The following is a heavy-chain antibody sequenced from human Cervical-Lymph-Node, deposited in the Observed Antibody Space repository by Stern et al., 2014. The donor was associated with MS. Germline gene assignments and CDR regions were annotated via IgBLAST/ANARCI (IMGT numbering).Heavy chain of an antibody. CDR1: GFTFDDYA. CDR3: AKDLRSIAVAGIGYFDY. J-gene: IGHJ4*02. D-gene: IGHD6-19*01. Sequence: EVQLVESGGGLVQPGRSLRLSCAASGFTFDDYAMHCVRQAPGKGLEWVSGISWNSGSIGYADAVKGRFTISRDNAKNSLYLQMNSLRAEDTALYYCAKDLRSIAVAGIGYFDYWGQGTLVTVSS. V-gene: IGHV3-9*01. CDR2: ISWNSGSI.